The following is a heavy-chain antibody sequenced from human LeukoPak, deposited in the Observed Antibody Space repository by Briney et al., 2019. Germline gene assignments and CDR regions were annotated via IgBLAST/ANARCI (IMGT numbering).Heavy chain of an antibody. J-gene: IGHJ4*02. V-gene: IGHV4-59*01. CDR3: ARHSPSLWGELLPFDY. D-gene: IGHD1-26*01. CDR1: GGSISSYY. CDR2: IYYSGST. Sequence: PSETLSLTCTVSGGSISSYYWSWIRQPPGKGLEWIAYIYYSGSTSYNASLKSRVAISLDTSKNQFSLKVRSVTAADTAVYYCARHSPSLWGELLPFDYWGQGTLVTVSS.